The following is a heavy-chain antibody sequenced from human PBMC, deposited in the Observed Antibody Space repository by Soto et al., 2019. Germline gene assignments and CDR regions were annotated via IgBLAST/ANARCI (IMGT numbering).Heavy chain of an antibody. J-gene: IGHJ4*02. CDR1: GYTFTSYG. CDR2: ISAYNGNT. V-gene: IGHV1-18*01. Sequence: ASVKVSCKASGYTFTSYGISWVRQAPGQGLEWMGWISAYNGNTNYAQKLQGRVTMTTDTSTSTAYMELRSLRSDDTAVYYCERVGCSGGSCYHFDYWGQGTLVTVSS. CDR3: ERVGCSGGSCYHFDY. D-gene: IGHD2-15*01.